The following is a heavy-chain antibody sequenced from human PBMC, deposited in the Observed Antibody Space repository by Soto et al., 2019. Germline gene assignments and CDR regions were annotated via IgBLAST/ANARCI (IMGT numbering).Heavy chain of an antibody. CDR3: ARETGENWTYEAH. V-gene: IGHV4-4*07. Sequence: QVQQQESGPGQVKPSDTLSLTCRVSGTYISDFSWSWIRQPAGQRLEWIGRITINGNTQKNPALKSRDTMPLDTSRNHYTRNLQSASAADTAVYYCARETGENWTYEAHWGPGTRVTVSS. J-gene: IGHJ1*01. D-gene: IGHD1-7*01. CDR2: ITINGNT. CDR1: GTYISDFS.